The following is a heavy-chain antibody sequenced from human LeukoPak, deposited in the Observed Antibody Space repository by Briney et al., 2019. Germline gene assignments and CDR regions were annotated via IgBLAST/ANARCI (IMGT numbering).Heavy chain of an antibody. D-gene: IGHD3-22*01. Sequence: GGSLRLSCAASGFTFSSYGMHWVRQAPGKGLEWVAVISYDGSNKYYADSVKGRFTISRDNSKNTLYLQMNSLRAEDTAVYYCAKSSEDYYDSSGYYEDYFDYWGQGTLVTVSS. CDR3: AKSSEDYYDSSGYYEDYFDY. CDR2: ISYDGSNK. CDR1: GFTFSSYG. J-gene: IGHJ4*02. V-gene: IGHV3-30*18.